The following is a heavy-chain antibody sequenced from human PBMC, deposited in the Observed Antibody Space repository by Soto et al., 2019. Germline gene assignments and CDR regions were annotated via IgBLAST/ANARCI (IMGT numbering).Heavy chain of an antibody. D-gene: IGHD1-26*01. CDR2: ISPGSRYP. CDR3: VRGWDQNYYGMAV. CDR1: GFTFGDSY. Sequence: PGGSLRLSCAGSGFTFGDSYMSWIRQAPGKGLEWLSYISPGSRYPAYADSVKGRFTISRDNAKRSLYLQMNSLRAEDTAVYYCVRGWDQNYYGMAVWGQGTTVTVSS. J-gene: IGHJ6*02. V-gene: IGHV3-11*06.